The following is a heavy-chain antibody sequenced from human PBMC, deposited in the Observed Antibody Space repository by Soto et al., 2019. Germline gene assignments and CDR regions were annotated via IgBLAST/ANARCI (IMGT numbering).Heavy chain of an antibody. CDR2: ISGRDSTI. Sequence: QVPLVESGGGLVKPGGSLRLSCAASGITFSDFHMSWIRQAPGKGLEWVSFISGRDSTIYYADSVKGRFTISRDNAKNSLFLQMNSLTVEDTAVYYCASPASRIDYWGQGALVTVSS. CDR3: ASPASRIDY. CDR1: GITFSDFH. V-gene: IGHV3-11*01. J-gene: IGHJ4*02.